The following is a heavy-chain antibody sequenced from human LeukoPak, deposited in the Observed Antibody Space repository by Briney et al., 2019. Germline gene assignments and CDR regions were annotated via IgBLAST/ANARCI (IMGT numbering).Heavy chain of an antibody. D-gene: IGHD3-22*01. CDR1: GGSISSSSYY. Sequence: SQTLSLTCTVSGGSISSSSYYWGWIRQPPGKGLEWIGSIYYSGSTYYNPSLKSRVTISVDTSKNQFSLKLSPVTAADTAVYYCATPGGGFKRRGYFYYFDYWGQGTLVTVSS. CDR3: ATPGGGFKRRGYFYYFDY. J-gene: IGHJ4*02. CDR2: IYYSGST. V-gene: IGHV4-39*01.